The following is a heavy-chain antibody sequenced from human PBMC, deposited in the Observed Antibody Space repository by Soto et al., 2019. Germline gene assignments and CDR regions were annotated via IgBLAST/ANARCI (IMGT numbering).Heavy chain of an antibody. CDR2: IYPGDSDT. CDR3: ARQQNYYYSSGPDAFDI. Sequence: GESLKISCKGSGYSFTSYWIGWVRQMPGKGLEWMAIIYPGDSDTRYSPSFQGQVTISADKSISTAYLQWSSLKASDTAMYYCARQQNYYYSSGPDAFDIWGQGTMVTVSS. D-gene: IGHD3-22*01. J-gene: IGHJ3*02. CDR1: GYSFTSYW. V-gene: IGHV5-51*01.